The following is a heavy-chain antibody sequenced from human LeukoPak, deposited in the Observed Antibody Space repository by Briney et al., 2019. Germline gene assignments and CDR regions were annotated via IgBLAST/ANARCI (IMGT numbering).Heavy chain of an antibody. V-gene: IGHV1-8*02. CDR3: ARGLDLEYGFGGNFGVGYFDL. CDR2: MNPNSGNT. Sequence: GASVKVSCKASGYTFTGYYMHWVRQATGQGLEWMGWMNPNSGNTGYAQKFQGRLTMTRDTSINTAYMELSSLTSEDTAVYYCARGLDLEYGFGGNFGVGYFDLWGRGSLVTVSS. D-gene: IGHD4-17*01. J-gene: IGHJ2*01. CDR1: GYTFTGYY.